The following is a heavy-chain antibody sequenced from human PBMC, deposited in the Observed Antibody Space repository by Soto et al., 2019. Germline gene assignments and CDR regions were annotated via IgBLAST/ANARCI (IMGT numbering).Heavy chain of an antibody. CDR3: ATPGAADR. CDR2: ISYDGSNK. J-gene: IGHJ5*02. Sequence: QVQLVESGGGVVQPGRSLRLSCAASGFTFSSYGMHWVRQAPGKGLEWVAVISYDGSNKYYADSVKGRFTISRDNSKNTLYLQMNSLRAEDTAVYYCATPGAADRWGQGTLVTVSS. V-gene: IGHV3-30*03. CDR1: GFTFSSYG. D-gene: IGHD6-13*01.